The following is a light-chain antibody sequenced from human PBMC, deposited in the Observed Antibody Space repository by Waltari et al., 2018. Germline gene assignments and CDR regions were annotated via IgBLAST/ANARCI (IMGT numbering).Light chain of an antibody. Sequence: DIVMTQSPATLSLPPGESATLPCRASQSLTRGTFAWFQQKPGQPPRLLSYGTSTRAAGIPDRFSGSGSGTDFSLTISGLQPEDFATYYCQQYDYWPWTFGQGTRVE. CDR2: GTS. V-gene: IGKV3D-15*01. CDR3: QQYDYWPWT. J-gene: IGKJ1*01. CDR1: QSLTRGT.